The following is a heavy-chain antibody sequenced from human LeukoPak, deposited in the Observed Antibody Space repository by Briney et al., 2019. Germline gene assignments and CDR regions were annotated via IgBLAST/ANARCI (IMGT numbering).Heavy chain of an antibody. CDR3: ARAIGVVVMDY. CDR2: INPRDGST. V-gene: IGHV1-46*01. CDR1: GYTFTSYY. J-gene: IGHJ4*02. D-gene: IGHD3-22*01. Sequence: GASVKVSCKASGYTFTSYYMHWVRQAPGQGLEWMGIINPRDGSTSYVQKFQGRVTMTRDTSTSTVYMEMSSLRSEDTAVYYCARAIGVVVMDYWGQGALVTVSS.